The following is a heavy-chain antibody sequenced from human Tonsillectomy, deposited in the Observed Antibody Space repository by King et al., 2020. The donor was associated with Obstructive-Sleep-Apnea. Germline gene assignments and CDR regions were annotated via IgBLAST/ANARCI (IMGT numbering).Heavy chain of an antibody. Sequence: HVQLVESGGGLVKPGGSLRISCAASGFTFSDYYISWIRQAPGKGLEWVSYISSSGSIIYCANSLKGRFTVSRDNAKKSLYLQMNSLRAEDTAVYYCARTSSSWWGFDYWGQGTLVTVSS. V-gene: IGHV3-11*01. CDR2: ISSSGSII. CDR1: GFTFSDYY. D-gene: IGHD2-8*02. CDR3: ARTSSSWWGFDY. J-gene: IGHJ4*02.